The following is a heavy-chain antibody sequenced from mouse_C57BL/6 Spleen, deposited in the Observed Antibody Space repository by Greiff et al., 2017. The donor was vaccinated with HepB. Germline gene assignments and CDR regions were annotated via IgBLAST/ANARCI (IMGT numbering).Heavy chain of an antibody. CDR2: ISDGGSYT. CDR1: GFTFSSYA. Sequence: EVKVVESGGGLVKPGGSLKLSCAASGFTFSSYAMSWVRQTPEKRLEWVATISDGGSYTYYPDNVKGRFTISRDNAKNNLYLQMSHLKSEDTAMYYCAREEELSYYFDYWGQGTTLTVSS. V-gene: IGHV5-4*01. CDR3: AREEELSYYFDY. J-gene: IGHJ2*01.